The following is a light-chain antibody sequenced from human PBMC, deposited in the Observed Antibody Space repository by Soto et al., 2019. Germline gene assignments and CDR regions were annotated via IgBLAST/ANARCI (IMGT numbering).Light chain of an antibody. CDR2: EVS. J-gene: IGLJ3*02. CDR3: SSYTSTTKV. CDR1: SSDVGGYDF. V-gene: IGLV2-14*01. Sequence: QSVLTQPRSVSGSPGQSVTISCTGTSSDVGGYDFVSWYQQYPGKAPKLMIYEVSNRPSGVSNRFSGSKSGNTASLTISGLQAEDEADYYCSSYTSTTKVFGGGTKVTVL.